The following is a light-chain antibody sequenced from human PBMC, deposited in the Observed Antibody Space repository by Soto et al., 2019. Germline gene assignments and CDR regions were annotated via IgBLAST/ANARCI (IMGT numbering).Light chain of an antibody. V-gene: IGKV1-27*01. CDR3: QKYNTAPFT. Sequence: DIQMTQSPSSLSESVGDRVTISCRASQGISNYVAWYQQQPGEVPKVLIYGASTLQSGVPSRFSGSGSGTDFTLTISSLQPEDVATYYWQKYNTAPFTFGPGTKVDIK. J-gene: IGKJ3*01. CDR2: GAS. CDR1: QGISNY.